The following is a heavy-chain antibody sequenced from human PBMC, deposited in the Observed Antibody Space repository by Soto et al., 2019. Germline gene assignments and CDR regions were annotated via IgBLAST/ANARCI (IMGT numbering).Heavy chain of an antibody. V-gene: IGHV3-33*01. CDR2: IWYDGSNK. J-gene: IGHJ5*02. CDR3: ARSYYYGSGSYFSSSAFDP. Sequence: GGSLRLSCAASGFTFSSYGMHWVRQAPGKGLEWVAVIWYDGSNKYYADSVKGRFTISRDNSKNTLYLQMNSLRAEDTAVYYCARSYYYGSGSYFSSSAFDPWGQGTLVTVSS. D-gene: IGHD3-10*01. CDR1: GFTFSSYG.